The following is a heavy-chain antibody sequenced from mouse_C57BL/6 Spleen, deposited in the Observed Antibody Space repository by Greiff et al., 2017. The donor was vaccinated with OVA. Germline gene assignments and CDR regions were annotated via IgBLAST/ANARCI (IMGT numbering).Heavy chain of an antibody. CDR1: GFTFSDYY. J-gene: IGHJ4*01. V-gene: IGHV5-16*01. CDR3: ARDVGSSYLGYAMDY. Sequence: EVKVVESEGGLVQPGSSMKLSCTASGFTFSDYYMAWVRQVPEKGLEWVANINYDGSSTYYLDSLKSRFIISRDNAQNILYLQMSSLKSEDTATYYCARDVGSSYLGYAMDYCGQRASVTVSS. CDR2: INYDGSST. D-gene: IGHD1-1*01.